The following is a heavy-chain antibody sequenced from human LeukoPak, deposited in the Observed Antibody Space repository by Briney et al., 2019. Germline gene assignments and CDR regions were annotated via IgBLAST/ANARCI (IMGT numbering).Heavy chain of an antibody. J-gene: IGHJ5*02. CDR3: ARSGYCSSTSCYQSHNWFDP. CDR1: VGTFSSYA. V-gene: IGHV1-69*13. Sequence: GASVKVSCKASVGTFSSYAISWVRQAPGQGLEWMGGIIPIFGTANYAQKFQGRVTITADESTSTAYMELSSLRSEDTAVYYCARSGYCSSTSCYQSHNWFDPWGQGTLVTVSS. D-gene: IGHD2-2*03. CDR2: IIPIFGTA.